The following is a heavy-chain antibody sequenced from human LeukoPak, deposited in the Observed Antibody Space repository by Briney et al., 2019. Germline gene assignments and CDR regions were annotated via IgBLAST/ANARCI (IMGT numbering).Heavy chain of an antibody. CDR1: GFTFSSYS. D-gene: IGHD4-17*01. CDR3: VRVHYGDYL. CDR2: ISSSSSTI. V-gene: IGHV3-48*01. J-gene: IGHJ5*02. Sequence: GGSLRLSCAASGFTFSSYSMNWVRQAPGKGLEWVSYISSSSSTIYYADSVKGRFTISRDNAKNSLYLQMNSLGAEDTAVYYCVRVHYGDYLWGQGTLVTVSS.